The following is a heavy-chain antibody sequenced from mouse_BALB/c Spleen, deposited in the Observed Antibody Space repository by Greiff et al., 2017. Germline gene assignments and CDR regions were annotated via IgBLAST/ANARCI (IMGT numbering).Heavy chain of an antibody. V-gene: IGHV5-12-2*01. Sequence: EVKLMESGGGLVQPGGSLKLSCAASGFTFSSYTMSWVRQTPEKRLEWVAYISNGGGSAYYPDTVKGRFTISRDNAKNTLYLQMSSLKSEDTAMYYCARQIDYYGSPYFDYWGQGTTLTVSS. CDR2: ISNGGGSA. CDR1: GFTFSSYT. CDR3: ARQIDYYGSPYFDY. J-gene: IGHJ2*01. D-gene: IGHD1-1*01.